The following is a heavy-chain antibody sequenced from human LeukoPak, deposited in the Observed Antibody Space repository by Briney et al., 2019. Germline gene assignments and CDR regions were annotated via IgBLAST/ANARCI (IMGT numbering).Heavy chain of an antibody. CDR3: ATHTGGYNYWWFDI. D-gene: IGHD5-24*01. Sequence: SVKVSCKASGGTFSNYPIIWVRQAPGRGLEWLGGIIPIYGTANYALMFQGRIALTAHESTATAYMELRSLTSDDTAMYFCATHTGGYNYWWFDIWGQGTLVSVSS. CDR2: IIPIYGTA. V-gene: IGHV1-69*01. J-gene: IGHJ5*02. CDR1: GGTFSNYP.